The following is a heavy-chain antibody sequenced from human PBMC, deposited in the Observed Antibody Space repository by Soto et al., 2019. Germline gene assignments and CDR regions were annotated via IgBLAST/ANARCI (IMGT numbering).Heavy chain of an antibody. J-gene: IGHJ4*02. CDR1: GYTFTSYG. Sequence: QVQLVQSGAEVKKPGASVKVSCKASGYTFTSYGISWVRQAPGQGLEWMGWINVYNGNTNYAQKLQXXATMTTDTSTSTAYLDLRSLRSDDTAVYFCARDTSRGEYDYWGQGTLVTVSS. CDR3: ARDTSRGEYDY. V-gene: IGHV1-18*01. CDR2: INVYNGNT. D-gene: IGHD3-10*01.